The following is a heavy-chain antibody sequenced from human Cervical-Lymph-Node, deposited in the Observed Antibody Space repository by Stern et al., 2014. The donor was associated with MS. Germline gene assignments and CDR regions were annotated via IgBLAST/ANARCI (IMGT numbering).Heavy chain of an antibody. Sequence: QLQLQESGPGLVKPSDTLSRTCTVYSGSISSYYWRWVRQPPRQGLEGIGSLHYSGSTNYNPSLKSRVTISVDTSKNQFSLKLSSVTAADTAVYYCARVGAGGYSFSYYYGMDVWGQGTTVTVSS. CDR1: SGSISSYY. CDR2: LHYSGST. J-gene: IGHJ6*02. D-gene: IGHD5-18*01. V-gene: IGHV4-59*13. CDR3: ARVGAGGYSFSYYYGMDV.